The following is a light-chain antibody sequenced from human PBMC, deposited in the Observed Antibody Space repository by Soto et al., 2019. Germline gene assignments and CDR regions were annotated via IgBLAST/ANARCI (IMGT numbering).Light chain of an antibody. CDR3: SSYTSSSSLGYV. Sequence: QSALTQPASVSGSPGQSITISCTGTSSDVGGYNYVSWYQQHPGKAPKLMIYEVSNRPSGLSNRFSGSKSGNTASLTISGRQAEDEADYYCSSYTSSSSLGYVFGTGTKLTVL. CDR2: EVS. J-gene: IGLJ1*01. V-gene: IGLV2-14*01. CDR1: SSDVGGYNY.